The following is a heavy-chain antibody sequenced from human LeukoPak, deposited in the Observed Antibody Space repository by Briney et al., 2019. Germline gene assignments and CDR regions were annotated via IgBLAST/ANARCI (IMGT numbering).Heavy chain of an antibody. Sequence: GGSLRLSCAASGFTFSSYAMSWVRQAPGGGLEWVTFIYSDNTHYSDTVRGGSTISRDSSKKTLYLQMTSLRAEDTAVYYCARRAGAYSHPYDYWGEGTLVTVSS. CDR2: IYSDNT. V-gene: IGHV3-66*04. D-gene: IGHD4/OR15-4a*01. CDR3: ARRAGAYSHPYDY. J-gene: IGHJ4*02. CDR1: GFTFSSYA.